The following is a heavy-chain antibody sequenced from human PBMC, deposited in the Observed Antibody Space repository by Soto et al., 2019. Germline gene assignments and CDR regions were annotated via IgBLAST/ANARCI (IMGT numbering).Heavy chain of an antibody. D-gene: IGHD3-16*01. CDR2: IYYSGST. Sequence: QVQLQESGPGLVKPSQTLSLTCTVSGGSISSGGYYWSWIRQHPGKGLEWIGYIYYSGSTYYNPSLQSRVTISVDTAKNPFSLKLSSVTAADTAVYYCARVGGINWFDPWGQGTLVTVSS. CDR3: ARVGGINWFDP. CDR1: GGSISSGGYY. V-gene: IGHV4-31*03. J-gene: IGHJ5*02.